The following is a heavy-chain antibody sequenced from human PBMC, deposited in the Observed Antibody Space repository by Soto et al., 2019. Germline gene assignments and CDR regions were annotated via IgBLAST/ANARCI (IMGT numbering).Heavy chain of an antibody. CDR3: ARDRYSGMDV. Sequence: QVQLVQSGAEVKKPGSSVKVSCKASGGTFSSYTISWVRQAPGQGLEWMGRIIPILGIANYAQKVQGRVTITADKSTSTAYMELSSLRSEDTAVYYCARDRYSGMDVWGQGTTVTVSS. CDR2: IIPILGIA. CDR1: GGTFSSYT. J-gene: IGHJ6*02. D-gene: IGHD1-26*01. V-gene: IGHV1-69*08.